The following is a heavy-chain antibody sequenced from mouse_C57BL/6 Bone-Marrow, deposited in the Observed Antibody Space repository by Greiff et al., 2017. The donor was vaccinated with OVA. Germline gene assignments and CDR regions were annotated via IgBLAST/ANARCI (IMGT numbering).Heavy chain of an antibody. J-gene: IGHJ1*03. CDR2: ISSGSSTI. CDR1: VFTFSDYG. Sequence: EVQRVESGGGLVKPGGSLKLSCAASVFTFSDYGMHWVRQAPEKGLEWVAYISSGSSTIYYADTVKGRFTISRDNAKNTLFLQMTSLRSEDTAMYYCARRDNWKYFDVWGTGTTVTVSS. D-gene: IGHD4-1*01. V-gene: IGHV5-17*01. CDR3: ARRDNWKYFDV.